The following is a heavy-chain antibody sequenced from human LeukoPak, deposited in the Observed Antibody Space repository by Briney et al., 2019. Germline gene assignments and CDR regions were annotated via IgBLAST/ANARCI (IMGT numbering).Heavy chain of an antibody. CDR3: SIVGATSSGY. CDR1: GFTFSSYG. CDR2: IKSKTDGGTT. Sequence: PGGSLRLSCAASGFTFSSYGMHWVRQAPGKGLEWVGRIKSKTDGGTTDYAAPVKDRFTISRDDSKNTLYLQMNSLKIEDTAVYYCSIVGATSSGYWGQGTLVTVSS. D-gene: IGHD1-26*01. J-gene: IGHJ4*02. V-gene: IGHV3-15*07.